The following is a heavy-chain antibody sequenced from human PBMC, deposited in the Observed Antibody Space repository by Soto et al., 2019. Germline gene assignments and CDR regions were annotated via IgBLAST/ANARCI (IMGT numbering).Heavy chain of an antibody. CDR3: ARGGPVTMIVVVMVGTFDI. CDR2: INPSGGST. V-gene: IGHV1-46*03. J-gene: IGHJ3*02. CDR1: GYTFTSYY. D-gene: IGHD3-22*01. Sequence: GASVKVSFKASGYTFTSYYMHWVRQAPGQGLEWMGIINPSGGSTSYAQKFQGRVTMTRDTSTSTVYMELSSLRSEDTAVYYCARGGPVTMIVVVMVGTFDIWGQGTMVTVSS.